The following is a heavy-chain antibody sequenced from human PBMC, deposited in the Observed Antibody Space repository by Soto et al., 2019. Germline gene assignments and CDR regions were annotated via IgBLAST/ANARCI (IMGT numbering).Heavy chain of an antibody. D-gene: IGHD3-10*01. Sequence: SLTCSVSGDSISGTYYYWGWIRQAPGKGLEWIGSIYYNGNTHYNPSLKSRVTISVDTSKNQFSLRLTSVTAADTAIYYCARPQGSTSMYHWFDPRGQGTPVPGSA. J-gene: IGHJ5*02. V-gene: IGHV4-39*01. CDR3: ARPQGSTSMYHWFDP. CDR1: GDSISGTYYY. CDR2: IYYNGNT.